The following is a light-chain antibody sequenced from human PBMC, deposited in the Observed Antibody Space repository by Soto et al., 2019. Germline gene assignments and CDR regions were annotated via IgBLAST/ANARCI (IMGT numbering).Light chain of an antibody. CDR2: EVS. J-gene: IGLJ1*01. V-gene: IGLV2-14*01. CDR3: GSYTIRSTYV. Sequence: ALTQPASVSGSPGQSITISCTGTSSDVGDYNYVSWYQQHPGKAPKVMIYEVSHRPSGVSNRFSGSKSGNTASLTISGLQAEDEADYYCGSYTIRSTYVFGTGTKVTVL. CDR1: SSDVGDYNY.